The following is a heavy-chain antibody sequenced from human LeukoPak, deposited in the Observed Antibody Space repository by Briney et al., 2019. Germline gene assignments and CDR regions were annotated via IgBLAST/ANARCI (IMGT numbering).Heavy chain of an antibody. CDR3: ATFYGSESYRVDY. Sequence: SETLSLTCTVSGGSISSSSYYWGWIRQPPGKGLEWIGSIYYSGSTYYNPSLKSRVTISVDTSKNQFSLKLSSVTAADTAVYYCATFYGSESYRVDYWGQGTLVTVSS. J-gene: IGHJ4*02. V-gene: IGHV4-39*01. CDR1: GGSISSSSYY. D-gene: IGHD3-10*01. CDR2: IYYSGST.